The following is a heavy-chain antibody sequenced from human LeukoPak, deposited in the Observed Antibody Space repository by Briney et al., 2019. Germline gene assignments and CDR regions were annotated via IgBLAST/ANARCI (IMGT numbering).Heavy chain of an antibody. CDR2: IYYSGST. V-gene: IGHV4-59*01. Sequence: SETLSLTCTVSGGSISSYYWSWTRQPPGKGLEWIGYIYYSGSTNYNPSLKSRVTISVDTSKNQFSLKLSSVTAADTAVYYCATVTSGWSFDYWGQGTLVTVSS. CDR3: ATVTSGWSFDY. J-gene: IGHJ4*02. D-gene: IGHD6-19*01. CDR1: GGSISSYY.